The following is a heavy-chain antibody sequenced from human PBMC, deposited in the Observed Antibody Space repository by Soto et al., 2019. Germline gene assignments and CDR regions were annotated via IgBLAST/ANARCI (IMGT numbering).Heavy chain of an antibody. V-gene: IGHV4-59*01. J-gene: IGHJ4*02. CDR3: AREVSSGYRLYDY. CDR2: IYYSGST. D-gene: IGHD3-22*01. CDR1: GGSISSYY. Sequence: QVQLQESGPGLVKPSETLSLTCTVSGGSISSYYWSWIRQPPGKGLEWNGYIYYSGSTNYNPSLKSRVTISVDTSKDQFSLKLSSVTAADTAVYYCAREVSSGYRLYDYWGQGTLVTVSS.